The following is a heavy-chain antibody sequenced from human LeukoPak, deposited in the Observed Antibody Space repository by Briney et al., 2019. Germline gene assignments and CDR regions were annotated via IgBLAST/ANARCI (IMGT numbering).Heavy chain of an antibody. J-gene: IGHJ4*02. CDR1: GHTSTTYA. D-gene: IGHD5-24*01. CDR3: AREIDRDDYNRFFDY. Sequence: ASVKVSCKASGHTSTTYAIHWVRQAPGQRLEWMGWINTVSGNTRYSQNFQGRVTITRDTSANTAYMEMSSLRSEDTAVYYCAREIDRDDYNRFFDYWGQGTLVSVSS. CDR2: INTVSGNT. V-gene: IGHV1-3*04.